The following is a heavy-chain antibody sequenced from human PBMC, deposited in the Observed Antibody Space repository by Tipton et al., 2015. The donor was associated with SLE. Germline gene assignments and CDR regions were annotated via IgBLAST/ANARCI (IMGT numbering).Heavy chain of an antibody. Sequence: TLSLTCAVYGGSFSGYYWSWIRQPPGKGLEWIGYIYYSGSTNYNPSLKSRVTISVDTAKNQFSLKLSSVTAADTAVYYCARVTYGMDVWGQGTTVTVSS. CDR3: ARVTYGMDV. J-gene: IGHJ6*02. D-gene: IGHD4-11*01. CDR1: GGSFSGYY. CDR2: IYYSGST. V-gene: IGHV4-59*08.